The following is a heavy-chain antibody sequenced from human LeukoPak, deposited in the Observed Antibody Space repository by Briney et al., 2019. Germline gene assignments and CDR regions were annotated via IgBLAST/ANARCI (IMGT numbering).Heavy chain of an antibody. CDR2: INGDGSDI. V-gene: IGHV3-74*01. CDR3: TGGFGHNWSPFEN. J-gene: IGHJ4*02. CDR1: GLTFRNYW. Sequence: GGSLRLSCAVSGLTFRNYWMHWVRQAPGKGLVWVSCINGDGSDISYADSVKGRFTISRDNAKNTLYLQMNSLTDDDTALYYCTGGFGHNWSPFENWGQGTLVTVSS. D-gene: IGHD1-1*01.